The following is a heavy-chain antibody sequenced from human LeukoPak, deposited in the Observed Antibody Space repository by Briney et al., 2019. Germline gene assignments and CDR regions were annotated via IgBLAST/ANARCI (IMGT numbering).Heavy chain of an antibody. CDR3: ARDAPGCSGGSCYFDY. V-gene: IGHV4-61*02. CDR2: IYTSGST. J-gene: IGHJ4*02. Sequence: SETLSLTCTVPGGSISSGSYYWTWIRQPAGKGLEWIGRIYTSGSTNYNPSLKSQVTISLDTSKNQFSLKLSSVTAADTAVYYCARDAPGCSGGSCYFDYWGQGTLVTVSS. D-gene: IGHD2-15*01. CDR1: GGSISSGSYY.